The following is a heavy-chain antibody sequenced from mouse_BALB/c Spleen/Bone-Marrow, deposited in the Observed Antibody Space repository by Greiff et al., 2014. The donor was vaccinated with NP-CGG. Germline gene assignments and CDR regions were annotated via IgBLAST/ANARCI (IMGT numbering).Heavy chain of an antibody. CDR1: GYTFTSYY. D-gene: IGHD3-3*01. CDR2: INPTTGGT. V-gene: IGHV1S81*02. J-gene: IGHJ2*01. Sequence: VQLQQSGAELVKPGASVKLSCKASGYTFTSYYMYWVKQRPGQGLEWIGGINPTTGGTHPNEKFKTKATLTVDKSSSTAYMQLSSLTSEDSAVYYCSLLGDYWGQGTTLTVSS. CDR3: SLLGDY.